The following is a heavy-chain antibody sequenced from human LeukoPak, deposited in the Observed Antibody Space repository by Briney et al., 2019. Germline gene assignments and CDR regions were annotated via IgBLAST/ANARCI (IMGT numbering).Heavy chain of an antibody. CDR1: GGTFSSYA. CDR2: IIPIFGTA. CDR3: ARDFGYSSSRGGFDP. Sequence: ASVTVSCTASGGTFSSYAISWVRQAPRQGLEWMGGIIPIFGTANYAQKFQGRVTITADESTSTAYMELSSLRSEDTAVYYCARDFGYSSSRGGFDPWGQGTLVTVSS. D-gene: IGHD6-6*01. V-gene: IGHV1-69*13. J-gene: IGHJ5*02.